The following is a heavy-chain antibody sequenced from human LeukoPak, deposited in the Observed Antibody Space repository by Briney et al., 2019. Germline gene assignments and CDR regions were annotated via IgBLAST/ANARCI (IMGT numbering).Heavy chain of an antibody. CDR2: INPSGGST. CDR1: GYTFTGYY. V-gene: IGHV1-46*01. J-gene: IGHJ4*02. D-gene: IGHD3-22*01. CDR3: ARRYYDSSGYYYIDY. Sequence: GASVKVSCKASGYTFTGYYIHWVRQAPGQGLEWMGIINPSGGSTSYAQKFQGRVTMTRDTSTSTVYMELSSLRSEDTAVYYCARRYYDSSGYYYIDYWGQGTLVTVSS.